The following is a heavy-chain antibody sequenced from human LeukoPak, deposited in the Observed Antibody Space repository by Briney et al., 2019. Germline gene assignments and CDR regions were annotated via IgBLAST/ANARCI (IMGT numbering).Heavy chain of an antibody. Sequence: ASVRVSCKTSGYTFSIYGITGVRQAPGQGREWMGWISAYGHTKLARNLQARVTVTIDTSTTTAYMELRSLSSDDTAVYFCARETASGYLGFDFWGQGTLITVSS. V-gene: IGHV1-18*01. CDR1: GYTFSIYG. CDR2: ISAYGHT. J-gene: IGHJ4*02. D-gene: IGHD3-3*01. CDR3: ARETASGYLGFDF.